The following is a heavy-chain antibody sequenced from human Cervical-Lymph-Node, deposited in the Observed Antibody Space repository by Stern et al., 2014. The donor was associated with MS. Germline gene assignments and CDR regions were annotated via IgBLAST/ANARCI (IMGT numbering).Heavy chain of an antibody. CDR1: GFCFGTSW. Sequence: EDQLVESGGGLVQPGGSLRLSCVASGFCFGTSWMSWVRQPPGRGLEWVANIRQDGYYKFYVDSVKGRFTISRDNARNALYLQMNSLTVADTAVYYCARDRRAFLDYWGQGTHVAVSS. CDR3: ARDRRAFLDY. J-gene: IGHJ4*02. CDR2: IRQDGYYK. V-gene: IGHV3-7*01. D-gene: IGHD2/OR15-2a*01.